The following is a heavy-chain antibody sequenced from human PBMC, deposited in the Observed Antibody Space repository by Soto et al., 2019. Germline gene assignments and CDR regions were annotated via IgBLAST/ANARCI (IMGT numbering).Heavy chain of an antibody. CDR2: ISYDGSNK. V-gene: IGHV3-30*03. J-gene: IGHJ4*02. D-gene: IGHD5-18*01. Sequence: QVQLVESGGGVVQPGRSLRLSCAASGFTFSSYGMHWVRQAPGKGLEWVAVISYDGSNKYYADSVKGRFTISRDNSXXTLYLQMNSLRAEDTAVYYCATEGDVDTAMVPIDYWGQGTLVTVSS. CDR1: GFTFSSYG. CDR3: ATEGDVDTAMVPIDY.